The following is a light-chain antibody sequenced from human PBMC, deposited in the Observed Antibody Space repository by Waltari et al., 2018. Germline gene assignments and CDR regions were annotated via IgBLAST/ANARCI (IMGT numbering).Light chain of an antibody. CDR2: EVS. CDR3: SSYAGSNNLV. Sequence: QSALTQPPSASGSPGQSVTISCTGTSRDVGGYNYVSWYLQHPGKAPKLMIYEVSKRPSGVPDRFSGSKSGNTASLTVSGLQSEDEADYYCSSYAGSNNLVFGGGTKLTVL. V-gene: IGLV2-8*01. J-gene: IGLJ2*01. CDR1: SRDVGGYNY.